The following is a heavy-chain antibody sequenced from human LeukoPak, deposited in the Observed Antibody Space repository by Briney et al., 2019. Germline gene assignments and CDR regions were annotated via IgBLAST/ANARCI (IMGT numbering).Heavy chain of an antibody. V-gene: IGHV1-69*04. J-gene: IGHJ3*02. D-gene: IGHD3-16*02. CDR2: IIPTLNVA. CDR3: TREGVYSPDPTSYHRLPFDI. CDR1: GDNFSTYV. Sequence: SVKVSCKASGDNFSTYVLTWVRQAPGQGLEWMGRIIPTLNVANFAQKFKGRVSITADKSTNTAHLELNSLRAEDTAVYYCTREGVYSPDPTSYHRLPFDIWGKGTLVIVSS.